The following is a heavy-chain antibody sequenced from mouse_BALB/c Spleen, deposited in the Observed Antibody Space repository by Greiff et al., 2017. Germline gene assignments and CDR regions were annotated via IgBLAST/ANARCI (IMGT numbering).Heavy chain of an antibody. CDR1: GYTFTSYT. D-gene: IGHD2-1*01. CDR3: ARSGDGNHFAD. Sequence: QVQLQQSGAELARPGASVKMSCKASGYTFTSYTMHWVKQRPGQGLEWIGYINPSSGYTNYNQKFKDKATLTADKSSSTAYMQLSSLTSEDSAVYYCARSGDGNHFADWGQGTLVTVSA. CDR2: INPSSGYT. V-gene: IGHV1-4*01. J-gene: IGHJ3*01.